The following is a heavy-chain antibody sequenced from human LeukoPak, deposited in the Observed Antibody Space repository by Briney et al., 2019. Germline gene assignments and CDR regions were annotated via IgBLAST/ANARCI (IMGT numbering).Heavy chain of an antibody. Sequence: PGRSPLLSCAASGFTFSSHGMHWVRQAPGKGPEWVAVIWYDGSDKYYADSVKGRFTISRDNSKNTLYLQMTSLRADDTAVYYCARDRVLHYFDYWGQGALVTVSS. J-gene: IGHJ4*02. CDR3: ARDRVLHYFDY. V-gene: IGHV3-33*01. CDR2: IWYDGSDK. CDR1: GFTFSSHG. D-gene: IGHD3-16*01.